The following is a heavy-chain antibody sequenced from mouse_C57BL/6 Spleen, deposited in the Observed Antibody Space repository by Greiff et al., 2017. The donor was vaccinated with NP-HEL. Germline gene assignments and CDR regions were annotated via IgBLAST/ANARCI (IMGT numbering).Heavy chain of an antibody. CDR2: IWSGGST. Sequence: VKLVESGPGLVQPSQSLSITCTVSGFSLTSYGVHWVRQSPGKGLEWLGVIWSGGSTDCNAAFISRLSISQDNYKRQVFYKMNSQQADDTAIYYCARGGYYRYAMDYWGQGTSVTVSS. CDR3: ARGGYYRYAMDY. J-gene: IGHJ4*01. D-gene: IGHD2-3*01. CDR1: GFSLTSYG. V-gene: IGHV2-2*01.